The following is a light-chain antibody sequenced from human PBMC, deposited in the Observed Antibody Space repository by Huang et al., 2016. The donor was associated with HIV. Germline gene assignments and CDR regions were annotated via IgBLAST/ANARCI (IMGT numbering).Light chain of an antibody. CDR1: QSLLYSNGYNY. Sequence: DIVMTQSPLSLPVTPGEPASIYCRSNQSLLYSNGYNYLDWYLQKPWQSPQRLIYLGSSRASGVPDRFSGSGSVTDFTLKISRVEAEDVGVYYCMQALETPFTFGPGTKVDIK. CDR2: LGS. V-gene: IGKV2-28*01. CDR3: MQALETPFT. J-gene: IGKJ3*01.